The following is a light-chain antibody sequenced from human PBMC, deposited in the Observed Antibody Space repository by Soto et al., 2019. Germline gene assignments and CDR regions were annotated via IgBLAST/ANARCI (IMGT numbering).Light chain of an antibody. CDR1: SRDVGNYAY. CDR2: DIT. CDR3: CSYAGNYAWV. V-gene: IGLV2-11*01. J-gene: IGLJ3*02. Sequence: QSALTQPRSVSGSPGQSVTISCTGTSRDVGNYAYVSWYQQHPGKAPKLMIYDITKRPSGVPDRFSASKSGNTASLIISGLQAEDEADYYCCSYAGNYAWVFGGGTKLTVL.